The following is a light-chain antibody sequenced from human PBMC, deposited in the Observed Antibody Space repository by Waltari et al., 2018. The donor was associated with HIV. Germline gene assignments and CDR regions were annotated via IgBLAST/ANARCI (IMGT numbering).Light chain of an antibody. Sequence: QSALTHPASVTGPPGQSITIPCTGTSSGVGGYNYVAWYQQHPGKAPKLMIYEVSNRPSGVSNRFSGSKSGNTASLTISGLQAEDEADYYCSSYTSSSTLYVFGTGTKVTVL. CDR1: SSGVGGYNY. V-gene: IGLV2-14*01. J-gene: IGLJ1*01. CDR2: EVS. CDR3: SSYTSSSTLYV.